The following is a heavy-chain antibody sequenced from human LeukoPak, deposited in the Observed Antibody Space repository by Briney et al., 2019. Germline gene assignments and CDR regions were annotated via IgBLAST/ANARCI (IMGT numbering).Heavy chain of an antibody. CDR2: IYHSGST. V-gene: IGHV4-38-2*02. D-gene: IGHD6-19*01. CDR1: GYSISSGYY. CDR3: ARDLYSSGSGYFDY. J-gene: IGHJ4*02. Sequence: SETLSLTCTLSGYSISSGYYWGWIRPPPGKGLEWIGSIYHSGSTYYNPSLKSRVTISLDTSENQFSRKLSSVTAADTAVYYCARDLYSSGSGYFDYWGQGTLVTVSS.